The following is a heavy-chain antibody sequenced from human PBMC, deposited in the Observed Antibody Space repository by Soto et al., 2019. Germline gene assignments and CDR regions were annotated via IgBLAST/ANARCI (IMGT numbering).Heavy chain of an antibody. J-gene: IGHJ5*02. D-gene: IGHD3-10*01. CDR2: ISPYNGNT. CDR1: GYTFVDYG. CDR3: ARVPTPTHGDSNKNNFLAP. V-gene: IGHV1-18*04. Sequence: QVQLVQSGVEVKKPGASVKVSCKASGYTFVDYGFSWVRQAPGQGLEWMGWISPYNGNTHYVETFQGRVTMTTDTSTSTAFMELRTLTSDDTAVYYCARVPTPTHGDSNKNNFLAPWGQGTLVTVSS.